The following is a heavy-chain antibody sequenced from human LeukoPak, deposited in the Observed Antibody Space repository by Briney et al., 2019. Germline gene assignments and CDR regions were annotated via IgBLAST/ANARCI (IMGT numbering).Heavy chain of an antibody. CDR2: ISDSGGNT. D-gene: IGHD6-13*01. J-gene: IGHJ3*02. CDR3: VKEGSTWYDALDI. CDR1: GFTFRTFA. Sequence: GGFLRLSCAASGFTFRTFAMTWVRQAPGQGLEWVSSISDSGGNTYYADSVKGRFTISRDNSKNTLYLQMNSLRAEDTAFYYCVKEGSTWYDALDIWGQGTIVTISS. V-gene: IGHV3-23*01.